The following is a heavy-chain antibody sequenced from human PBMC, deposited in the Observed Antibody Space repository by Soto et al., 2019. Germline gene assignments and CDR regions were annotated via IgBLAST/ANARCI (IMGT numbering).Heavy chain of an antibody. CDR3: ARSITGTVSYYYGMDV. Sequence: ASVKVSCKASGYTFTSYDINWVRQATGQGLEWMGWMNPNSGNTDYAQKFQGRVTMTRNTSISTAYMELSSLRSEDTAVYYCARSITGTVSYYYGMDVWGQGTTVTVSS. J-gene: IGHJ6*02. CDR1: GYTFTSYD. CDR2: MNPNSGNT. D-gene: IGHD1-20*01. V-gene: IGHV1-8*01.